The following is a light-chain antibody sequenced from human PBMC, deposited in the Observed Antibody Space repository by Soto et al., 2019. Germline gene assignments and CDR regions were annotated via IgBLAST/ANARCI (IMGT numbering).Light chain of an antibody. CDR2: AAS. CDR1: QSISSY. CDR3: QQSYSTPLIT. J-gene: IGKJ5*01. V-gene: IGKV1-39*01. Sequence: DIQMTQSPSSMSASVGDRINITCRASQSISSYLNWYQQKPGKAPKLLIYAASSLQSGVPSRFSGSGSGTDFTLTISSLQPEDFATYYCQQSYSTPLITFGQGTRLEI.